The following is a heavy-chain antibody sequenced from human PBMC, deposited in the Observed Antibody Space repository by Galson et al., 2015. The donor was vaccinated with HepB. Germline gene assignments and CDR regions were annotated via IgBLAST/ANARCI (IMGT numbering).Heavy chain of an antibody. CDR2: ISHTGSVT. CDR3: TRDSRLSDF. CDR1: GFTFSDHY. V-gene: IGHV3-11*01. D-gene: IGHD2/OR15-2a*01. Sequence: SLRLSCAASGFTFSDHYMTWIRQAPGQGLEWVSYISHTGSVTNYVDSVKGRFTISRDNSKNSLYLQMNSLQAEDTAVYYCTRDSRLSDFWGQGILVTVSS. J-gene: IGHJ4*02.